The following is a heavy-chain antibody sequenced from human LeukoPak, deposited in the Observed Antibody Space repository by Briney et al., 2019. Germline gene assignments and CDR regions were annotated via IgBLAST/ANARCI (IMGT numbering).Heavy chain of an antibody. D-gene: IGHD2-15*01. CDR1: GFTFSSYW. V-gene: IGHV3-7*01. Sequence: PGGSLRLSCAASGFTFSSYWMSWVRPAPGKGLEWVANIKQDGSEKYYVDSVKGRFTISRDNAKNSLYLQMNSLRAEDTAVYYCARVPNVVHFDYWGQGTLVTVSS. CDR3: ARVPNVVHFDY. J-gene: IGHJ4*02. CDR2: IKQDGSEK.